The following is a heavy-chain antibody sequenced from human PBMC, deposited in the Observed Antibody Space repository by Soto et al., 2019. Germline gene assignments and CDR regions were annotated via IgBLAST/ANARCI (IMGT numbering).Heavy chain of an antibody. D-gene: IGHD2-2*01. V-gene: IGHV3-73*01. J-gene: IGHJ4*02. Sequence: GGSLRLSCAASGFIFSGSAIHWVRQASGKGLEWVGRIRSRANGYATAYAASVKGRFTISRDDSENMAYLQMDSLETEDTAVYYCTSPRSNPGDYWGQGTLVTVSS. CDR1: GFIFSGSA. CDR2: IRSRANGYAT. CDR3: TSPRSNPGDY.